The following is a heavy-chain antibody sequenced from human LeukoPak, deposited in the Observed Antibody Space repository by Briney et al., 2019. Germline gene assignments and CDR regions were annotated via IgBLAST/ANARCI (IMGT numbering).Heavy chain of an antibody. V-gene: IGHV3-74*01. D-gene: IGHD2-2*01. CDR1: GNYW. CDR3: VSFYETY. J-gene: IGHJ4*02. CDR2: INGDGSWT. Sequence: GGSLRLSCAASGNYWMRWVRQAPGKGLVWVSHINGDGSWTTYADSVKGRFTISKDNAKNTVYLQMNNLRAEDTAVYYCVSFYETYWGRGTLVTVSS.